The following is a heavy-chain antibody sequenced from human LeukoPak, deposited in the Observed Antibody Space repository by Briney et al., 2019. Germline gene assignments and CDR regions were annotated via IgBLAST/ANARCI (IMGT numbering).Heavy chain of an antibody. Sequence: ASVKVFCKASGYTFTNYGVNWVRQAPGQGLEWMGWINPNSGGTNYAQKFQGRVTMTRDTSISTAYMELSRLRSDDTAVYYCARSIISSRFDYWGQGTLVTVSS. D-gene: IGHD6-13*01. CDR1: GYTFTNYG. CDR3: ARSIISSRFDY. V-gene: IGHV1-2*02. CDR2: INPNSGGT. J-gene: IGHJ4*02.